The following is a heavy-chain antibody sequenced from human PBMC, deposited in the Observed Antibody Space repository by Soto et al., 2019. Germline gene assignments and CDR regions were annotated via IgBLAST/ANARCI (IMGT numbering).Heavy chain of an antibody. J-gene: IGHJ5*02. CDR1: GDSISSGGYS. D-gene: IGHD4-17*01. Sequence: QLQLQESGSGLVKPSQTLSLTCAVSGDSISSGGYSWNWIRRPPGKGLEWIGYIYHGGSPYYNPSLKSCVAMSVDRSKNQFSLNLNSVTAADPAVYYCARGYGDYDVNWFDPWGQGILVTVSS. CDR2: IYHGGSP. V-gene: IGHV4-30-2*01. CDR3: ARGYGDYDVNWFDP.